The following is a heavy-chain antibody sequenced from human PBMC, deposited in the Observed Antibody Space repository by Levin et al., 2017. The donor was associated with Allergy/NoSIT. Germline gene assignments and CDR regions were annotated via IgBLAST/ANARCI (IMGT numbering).Heavy chain of an antibody. Sequence: GGSLRLSCAVSGFTFSNYAMSWVRQAPGKGLEWVSALSGSGSTYYADSVKGRFTISRDDSKNTLYLQMISLRAEDTAVYYCAKDILHSSSWFGAGDYWGQGTLVTVSS. J-gene: IGHJ4*02. D-gene: IGHD6-13*01. V-gene: IGHV3-23*01. CDR1: GFTFSNYA. CDR3: AKDILHSSSWFGAGDY. CDR2: LSGSGST.